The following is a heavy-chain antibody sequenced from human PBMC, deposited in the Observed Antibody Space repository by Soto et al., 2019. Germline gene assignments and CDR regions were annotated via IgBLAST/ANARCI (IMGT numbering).Heavy chain of an antibody. Sequence: TSETLSLTCAVYGGTISGYYWSWIRQPPGKGLEWIGEINHSGSTNYNPSLKSRVTISVDTSKNQFSLKLSSVTAADTAVYYCARGAYCSGGSCYFAGIFDYWGQGTLVTVSS. J-gene: IGHJ4*02. CDR3: ARGAYCSGGSCYFAGIFDY. V-gene: IGHV4-34*01. D-gene: IGHD2-15*01. CDR1: GGTISGYY. CDR2: INHSGST.